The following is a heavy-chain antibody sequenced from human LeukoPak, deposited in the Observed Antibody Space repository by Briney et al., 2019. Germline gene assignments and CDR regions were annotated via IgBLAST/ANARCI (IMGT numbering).Heavy chain of an antibody. CDR2: LYYGENS. D-gene: IGHD6-25*01. J-gene: IGHJ4*02. CDR1: SGSISIISSSTYS. Sequence: TSETLSLTCTVSSGSISIISSSTYSWGWIRQAPGQGLEWIGSLYYGENSHYNPSLKSRATLSVDTSNNQFPLKLTSVTAADAAVYFCARQLPTAAADTRGYFDYWGQGTVVTVSS. CDR3: ARQLPTAAADTRGYFDY. V-gene: IGHV4-39*01.